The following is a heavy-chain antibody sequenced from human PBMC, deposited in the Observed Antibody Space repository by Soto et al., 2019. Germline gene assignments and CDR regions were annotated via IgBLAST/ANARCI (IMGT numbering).Heavy chain of an antibody. V-gene: IGHV3-23*01. J-gene: IGHJ6*02. CDR1: GFTFSSYA. CDR3: ASDGGATYPYYYGMDV. Sequence: EVQLLESGGGLVQPGGSLRLSCAASGFTFSSYAMSWVRQAPGKGLEWVSAISGSGGSTYYADSVKGRFTISRDNSKNTLCRQMNSLRADGTAVYYCASDGGATYPYYYGMDVWGRGTTVTVSS. D-gene: IGHD2-15*01. CDR2: ISGSGGST.